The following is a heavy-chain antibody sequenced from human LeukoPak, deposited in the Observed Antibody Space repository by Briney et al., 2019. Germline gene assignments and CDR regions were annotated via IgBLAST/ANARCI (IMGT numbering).Heavy chain of an antibody. J-gene: IGHJ4*02. CDR2: ISYDGSNK. V-gene: IGHV3-30-3*01. D-gene: IGHD1-26*01. CDR3: ARDGARGTPV. CDR1: GFTFSSYA. Sequence: PGRSLRLSCADSGFTFSSYAMHWVRQAPGQGLEWVAVISYDGSNKYYADSVKGRFTISRDNSKNTLYLQMNSLRAEDTAVYYCARDGARGTPVWGQGTLVTVSS.